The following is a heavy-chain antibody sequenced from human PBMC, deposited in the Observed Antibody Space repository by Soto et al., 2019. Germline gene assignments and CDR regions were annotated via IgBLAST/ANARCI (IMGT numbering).Heavy chain of an antibody. CDR2: ISGSGGST. D-gene: IGHD6-19*01. Sequence: GGSQRLSWTASGCNFISYAMSWVRQAPGKGLEWVSAISGSGGSTYYADSVKGRFTISRDNSKNTLYLQMNSLRAEDTAVYYCAKSARIAVAGTGWFDPWGQGTLVTAPQ. CDR1: GCNFISYA. V-gene: IGHV3-23*01. CDR3: AKSARIAVAGTGWFDP. J-gene: IGHJ5*02.